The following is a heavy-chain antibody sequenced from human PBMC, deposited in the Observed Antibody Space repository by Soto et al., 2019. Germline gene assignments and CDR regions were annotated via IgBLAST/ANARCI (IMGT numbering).Heavy chain of an antibody. J-gene: IGHJ4*02. CDR2: INHSGST. CDR1: GGSFSGYY. V-gene: IGHV4-34*01. D-gene: IGHD5-12*01. Sequence: SETLSLTCAVYGGSFSGYYWSWIRQPPGKGLEWIGEINHSGSTNYNPSLKSRVTISVDTSKNQFSLKLSSVTAADTAVYYCARGLVDIVATTSAGTRYFDYWGQGTLVTVSS. CDR3: ARGLVDIVATTSAGTRYFDY.